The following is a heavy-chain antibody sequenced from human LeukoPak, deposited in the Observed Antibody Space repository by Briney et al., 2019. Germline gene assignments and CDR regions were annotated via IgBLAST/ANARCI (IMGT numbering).Heavy chain of an antibody. CDR3: AKAGSYYDTLYDA. J-gene: IGHJ5*02. Sequence: SQTLSLTCTVSGGSISSGGYYWSWIRQHPGKGLEWIGYFYYSGSTYYNPSLKSRVTISVDTSKNQFSLKLSSVTAADTAVYYCAKAGSYYDTLYDAWGQGTLVTVSS. D-gene: IGHD3-22*01. V-gene: IGHV4-31*03. CDR2: FYYSGST. CDR1: GGSISSGGYY.